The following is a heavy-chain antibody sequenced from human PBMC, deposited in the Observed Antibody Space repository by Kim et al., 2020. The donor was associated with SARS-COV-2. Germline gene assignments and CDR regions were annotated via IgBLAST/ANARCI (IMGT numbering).Heavy chain of an antibody. D-gene: IGHD1-26*01. CDR2: IYYSGST. J-gene: IGHJ4*02. CDR1: GGSISSSSYY. Sequence: SETLSLTCTVSGGSISSSSYYWGWILQPPGKGLEWIGSIYYSGSTYYNPSLKSRVTISVDTSKNQFSLKLSSVTAADTAVYYCARRVGATIDWGQGTLVTVSS. V-gene: IGHV4-39*01. CDR3: ARRVGATID.